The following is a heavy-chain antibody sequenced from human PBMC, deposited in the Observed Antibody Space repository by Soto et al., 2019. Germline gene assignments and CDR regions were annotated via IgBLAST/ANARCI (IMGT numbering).Heavy chain of an antibody. J-gene: IGHJ4*02. CDR2: INAGNGNT. CDR3: ARDSYCSSTSCYFYFDY. V-gene: IGHV1-3*01. D-gene: IGHD2-2*01. CDR1: GYTFTSYA. Sequence: GASVKVSCKASGYTFTSYAIHWVRQAPGQRLEWMGWINAGNGNTKYSQKFQGRVTITRDTSASTAYMELSSLRSEDTAVYYCARDSYCSSTSCYFYFDYWGQGTLVTVSS.